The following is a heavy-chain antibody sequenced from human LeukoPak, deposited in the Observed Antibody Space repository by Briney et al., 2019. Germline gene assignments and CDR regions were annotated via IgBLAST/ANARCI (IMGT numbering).Heavy chain of an antibody. J-gene: IGHJ4*02. V-gene: IGHV4-34*01. D-gene: IGHD1-26*01. CDR2: INHSGST. Sequence: SETLSLTCAVYGGSFSGYYWSWIRQPPGKGLEWIGEINHSGSTNYNPSLKSRATISVDTSKNQFSLKLSSVTAADTAVYYCARFQSWYSGSRDTFDYWGQGTLVTVSS. CDR1: GGSFSGYY. CDR3: ARFQSWYSGSRDTFDY.